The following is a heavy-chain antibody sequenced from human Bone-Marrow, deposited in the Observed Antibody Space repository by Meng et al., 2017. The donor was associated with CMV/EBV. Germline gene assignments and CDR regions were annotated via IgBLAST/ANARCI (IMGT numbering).Heavy chain of an antibody. CDR1: GFTFSSCG. CDR2: IWYDGSNK. CDR3: ARDRGSGWYRNFDY. V-gene: IGHV3-33*01. D-gene: IGHD6-19*01. J-gene: IGHJ4*02. Sequence: ASGFTFSSCGMHWVRRAPGKGLEWVAVIWYDGSNKNYADSVKGRFTISRDNSKNTLYLQMNSLRAEDTAVYYCARDRGSGWYRNFDYWGQGTLVTVSS.